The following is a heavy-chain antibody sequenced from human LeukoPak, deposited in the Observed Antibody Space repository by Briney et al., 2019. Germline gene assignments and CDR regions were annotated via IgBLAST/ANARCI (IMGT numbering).Heavy chain of an antibody. CDR3: ARGGITMVRGLFDI. Sequence: GGSLRLSCAASGFTLSTYWMSWVRQAPGKGLEWVSSISSSSSYIYYADSVKGRFTISRDNAKNSLYLQMDSLRAEDTAVYYCARGGITMVRGLFDIWGQGTMVTVSS. CDR1: GFTLSTYW. CDR2: ISSSSSYI. V-gene: IGHV3-21*01. D-gene: IGHD3-10*01. J-gene: IGHJ3*02.